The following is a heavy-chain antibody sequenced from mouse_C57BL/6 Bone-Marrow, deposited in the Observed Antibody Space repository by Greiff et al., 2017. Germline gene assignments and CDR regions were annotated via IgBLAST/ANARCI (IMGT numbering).Heavy chain of an antibody. V-gene: IGHV5-4*01. CDR1: GFTFSSYA. CDR2: ISAGGSYT. J-gene: IGHJ2*01. Sequence: EVKLMESGGGLVKPGGSLKLSCAASGFTFSSYAMSWVRQTPEKRLEWVATISAGGSYTFYPDNVKGRFTISRDNAKNNLYLQMRHLKSEDTAMYYFAKEGDGEGYWGQGTTLTVSS. CDR3: AKEGDGEGY. D-gene: IGHD3-3*01.